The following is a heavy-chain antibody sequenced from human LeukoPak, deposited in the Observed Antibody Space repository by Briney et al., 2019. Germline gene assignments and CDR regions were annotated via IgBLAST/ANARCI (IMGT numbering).Heavy chain of an antibody. CDR1: DGSNRNFY. CDR3: ARWGHFDASGYFVVDY. D-gene: IGHD3-22*01. Sequence: SETPSLTCTVSDGSNRNFYWNWFRQPPGKRLEGIGHTLYGGRTDYNPSLASRVTISVDTSKSQFSLNLRSVTTTDTAVYYCARWGHFDASGYFVVDYWGQGALVTVSS. J-gene: IGHJ4*02. V-gene: IGHV4-59*01. CDR2: TLYGGRT.